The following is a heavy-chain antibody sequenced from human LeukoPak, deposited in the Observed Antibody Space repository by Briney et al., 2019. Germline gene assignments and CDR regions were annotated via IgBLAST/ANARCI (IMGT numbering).Heavy chain of an antibody. CDR3: ARGEGNCSGGSCYSDWYFDL. V-gene: IGHV4-59*08. Sequence: SETLSLTCAVYGGSFSDYYWSWIRQPPGKGLERIGYFYYSGSTYYNPSLKSRVTISVDTSKNQFSLKLSSVTAADTAVYYCARGEGNCSGGSCYSDWYFDLWGRGTLVTVSS. J-gene: IGHJ2*01. CDR2: FYYSGST. D-gene: IGHD2-15*01. CDR1: GGSFSDYY.